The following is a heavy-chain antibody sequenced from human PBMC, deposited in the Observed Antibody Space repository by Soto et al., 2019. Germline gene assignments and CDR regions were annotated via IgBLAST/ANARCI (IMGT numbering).Heavy chain of an antibody. V-gene: IGHV4-59*01. CDR2: IYYSGST. J-gene: IGHJ6*03. CDR3: AGGVGYWSGGSCYSYYYYYMDV. CDR1: GGSISSYY. Sequence: SETLSLTCTVSGGSISSYYWSWIRQPPGKGLEWIGYIYYSGSTNYNPSLKSRVTISVDTSKNQFSLKLSSVTAADTAVYYWAGGVGYWSGGSCYSYYYYYMDVWGKGTTVTVSS. D-gene: IGHD2-15*01.